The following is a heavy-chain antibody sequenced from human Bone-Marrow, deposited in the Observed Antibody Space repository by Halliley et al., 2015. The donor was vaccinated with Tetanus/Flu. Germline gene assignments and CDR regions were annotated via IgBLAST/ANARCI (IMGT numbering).Heavy chain of an antibody. D-gene: IGHD1-26*01. V-gene: IGHV4-59*09. J-gene: IGHJ3*01. Sequence: YIYYSGNPTYTPSLQSRVPISVDTSKNQFSLKLTSVTASDTALYYFARGHLVVGTTRPYPFDFWGQGTMVTVSS. CDR3: ARGHLVVGTTRPYPFDF. CDR2: IYYSGNP.